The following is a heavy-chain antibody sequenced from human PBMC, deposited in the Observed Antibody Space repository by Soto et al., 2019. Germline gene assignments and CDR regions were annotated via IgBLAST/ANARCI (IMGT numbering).Heavy chain of an antibody. Sequence: GGSLRLSCAASGFTFSAYAMTWVRQAPGKGLEWVSAISGSGGNTYYADSVKGRFTISRDNSKNTLYLQMNSLRAEDTAVYYCAKDPATYCSGGSCYPEGYFQLPIDAFDIWGQGTMVTVSS. CDR3: AKDPATYCSGGSCYPEGYFQLPIDAFDI. D-gene: IGHD2-15*01. CDR2: ISGSGGNT. V-gene: IGHV3-23*01. CDR1: GFTFSAYA. J-gene: IGHJ3*02.